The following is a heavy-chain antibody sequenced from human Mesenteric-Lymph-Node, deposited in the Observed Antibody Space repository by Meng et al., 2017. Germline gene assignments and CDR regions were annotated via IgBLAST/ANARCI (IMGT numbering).Heavy chain of an antibody. CDR1: GFTFDDYA. J-gene: IGHJ5*02. CDR3: ATRIRIRLIGGVPVSFDP. V-gene: IGHV3-23*01. CDR2: ISGSGGST. D-gene: IGHD3-16*01. Sequence: GGSLRLSCAASGFTFDDYAMHWVRQAPGKGLEWVSGISGSGGSTYYADSVKGRFSISRDNSENIVYLQMNSLRDEDTAVYYCATRIRIRLIGGVPVSFDPWGQGTRVTVSS.